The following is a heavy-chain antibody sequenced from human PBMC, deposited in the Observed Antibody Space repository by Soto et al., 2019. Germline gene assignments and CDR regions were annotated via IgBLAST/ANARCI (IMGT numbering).Heavy chain of an antibody. D-gene: IGHD2-15*01. CDR1: GGSISSYY. CDR2: IYYSGST. V-gene: IGHV4-59*01. CDR3: ARDGYCGGGSCYLYAFDI. Sequence: SETLSLTCTVSGGSISSYYWSWIRQPPGKGLEWIGYIYYSGSTNYNPSLKSRVTISVDTSKNQFSLKLSSVTAADTAVYYCARDGYCGGGSCYLYAFDIWGQGTMVTVSS. J-gene: IGHJ3*02.